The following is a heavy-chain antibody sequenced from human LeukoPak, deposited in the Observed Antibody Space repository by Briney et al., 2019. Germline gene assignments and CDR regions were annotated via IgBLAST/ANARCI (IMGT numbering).Heavy chain of an antibody. J-gene: IGHJ4*02. CDR2: IYFNGNT. CDR3: ARHDDFWSGYYLIDY. Sequence: SETLSLTCTVSGGSINRSSFYWGWIREPPGKGLDWIGDIYFNGNTYYNPSLKSRVTMSVDTSTNQFSLRLSSVTAADTAVYYCARHDDFWSGYYLIDYWGQGTLVTVSS. CDR1: GGSINRSSFY. D-gene: IGHD3-3*01. V-gene: IGHV4-39*01.